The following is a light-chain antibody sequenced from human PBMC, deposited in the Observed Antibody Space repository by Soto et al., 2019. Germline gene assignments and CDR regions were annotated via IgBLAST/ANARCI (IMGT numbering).Light chain of an antibody. CDR2: AAS. Sequence: DIQMTQSPSSLSASVGDRVTITCRASQNIDSYLNWYQQKPGKAPKLLIYAASRLQSGVPSRFSGGGSGTDFTLTISSLQPEDFATYYCQQSYTTPWTFGQGTKVEIK. J-gene: IGKJ1*01. CDR1: QNIDSY. CDR3: QQSYTTPWT. V-gene: IGKV1-39*01.